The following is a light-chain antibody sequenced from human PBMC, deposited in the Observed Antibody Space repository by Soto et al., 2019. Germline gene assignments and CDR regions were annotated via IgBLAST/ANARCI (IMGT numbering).Light chain of an antibody. CDR1: QSVSSSY. Sequence: EIVLTQSPGTLSLSPGERATLSCRASQSVSSSYLAWYQQKPGQAPRLLIYDASSRATGIPDRFSCSGSGTDFTLTISRLEPEDFAVFYCQQYGSSPRTFGQGTKLEIK. V-gene: IGKV3-20*01. CDR2: DAS. CDR3: QQYGSSPRT. J-gene: IGKJ2*01.